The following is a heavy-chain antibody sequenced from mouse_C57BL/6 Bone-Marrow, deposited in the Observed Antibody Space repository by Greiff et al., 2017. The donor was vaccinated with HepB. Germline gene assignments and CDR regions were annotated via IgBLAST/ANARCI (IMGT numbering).Heavy chain of an antibody. V-gene: IGHV1-69*01. CDR1: GYTFTCYW. CDR3: SRDSVVADWYLDD. CDR2: IDPSDSYT. J-gene: IGHJ1*03. Sequence: QVQLQQPGAELVMPGASVKLSCKASGYTFTCYWMHWVKKRPGKGLEWIGEIDPSDSYTNYNQKFKGKSTLTVDKSYNTAYMQLSSLTSEDSAVYYCSRDSVVADWYLDDWGTGTTVTVSS. D-gene: IGHD1-1*01.